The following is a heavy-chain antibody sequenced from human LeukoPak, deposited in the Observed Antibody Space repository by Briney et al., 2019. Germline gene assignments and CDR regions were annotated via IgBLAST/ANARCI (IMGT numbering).Heavy chain of an antibody. CDR1: GGSITIYY. V-gene: IGHV4-59*01. Sequence: SETLSLTCTVSGGSITIYYWSCIRQPPGKGLEWIGSIYYSGSTNYNPSLKSRVTISIDTSKNQFSLKLSSVTAADTAVYYCARGGYYGSGSDDAFHIWGQGTMVTVSS. CDR3: ARGGYYGSGSDDAFHI. CDR2: IYYSGST. J-gene: IGHJ3*02. D-gene: IGHD3-10*01.